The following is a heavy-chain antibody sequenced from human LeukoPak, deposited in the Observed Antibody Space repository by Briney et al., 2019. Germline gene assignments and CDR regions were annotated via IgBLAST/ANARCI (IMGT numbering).Heavy chain of an antibody. CDR2: INAGNGNT. V-gene: IGHV1-3*01. Sequence: ASVKVSCKASGYTFTGYYMHWVRQAPGQRLEWMGWINAGNGNTKYSQKFQGRVTITRDTSASTAYMELSSLRSEDTAVYYCARENFYDSSGYNWFDPWGQGTLVTVSS. D-gene: IGHD3-22*01. CDR1: GYTFTGYY. CDR3: ARENFYDSSGYNWFDP. J-gene: IGHJ5*02.